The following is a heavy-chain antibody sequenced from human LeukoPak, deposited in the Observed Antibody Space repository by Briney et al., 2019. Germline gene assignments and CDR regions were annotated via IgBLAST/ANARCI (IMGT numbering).Heavy chain of an antibody. J-gene: IGHJ5*02. CDR1: GFTFSTYV. CDR3: ARYCGGDCSRRWFDP. D-gene: IGHD2-21*02. CDR2: ISGNGGRT. Sequence: GGSLRLSCAASGFTFSTYVMSWVRQAPGKGPEWVSAISGNGGRTYYAGSVKGRFTISRDDSKNTLYLQMNSLRADDTAVYYCARYCGGDCSRRWFDPWGQGALVTVSS. V-gene: IGHV3-23*01.